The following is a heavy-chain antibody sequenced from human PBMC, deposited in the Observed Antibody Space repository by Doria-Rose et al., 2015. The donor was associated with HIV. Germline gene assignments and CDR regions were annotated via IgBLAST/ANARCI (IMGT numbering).Heavy chain of an antibody. V-gene: IGHV4-31*03. CDR3: ARMGSYRELDY. CDR2: TYYTGTS. Sequence: TLSLTCSVSGASVSIRGYSWNWIRQVPGKGLESLGYTYYTGTSDYSPSLKGRLNMAVDTSKNQFSLKLSFVTVADTAVYYCARMGSYRELDYWGQGARGIVSA. J-gene: IGHJ4*02. CDR1: GASVSIRGYS. D-gene: IGHD3-3*01.